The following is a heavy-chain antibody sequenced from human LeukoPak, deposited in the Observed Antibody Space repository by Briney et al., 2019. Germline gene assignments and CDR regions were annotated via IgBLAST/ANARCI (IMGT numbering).Heavy chain of an antibody. D-gene: IGHD5-12*01. CDR1: GGTFSSYA. CDR3: ARDYRSKIGYGGNDNPFFDY. J-gene: IGHJ4*02. V-gene: IGHV1-69*05. CDR2: IIPIFGTA. Sequence: SVKVSCKASGGTFSSYAISWVRQAPGQGLEWMGRIIPIFGTANYAQKFQGRVTITTDESTSTAYMELSSLRSEDTAVYYCARDYRSKIGYGGNDNPFFDYWGQGTLVTVSS.